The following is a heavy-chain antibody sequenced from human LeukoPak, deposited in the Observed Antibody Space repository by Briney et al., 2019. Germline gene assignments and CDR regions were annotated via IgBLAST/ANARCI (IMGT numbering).Heavy chain of an antibody. Sequence: GGSLRLSCAASGFTFDDYTMHWVRQAPGKGLEWVSLISWDGGSTYYADSVKGRFTISRDNSKNSLYLQMNSLRTEDAALYYCAKGVNDILTGYPNYFDYWGQGTLVTVSS. CDR2: ISWDGGST. CDR1: GFTFDDYT. V-gene: IGHV3-43*01. CDR3: AKGVNDILTGYPNYFDY. D-gene: IGHD3-9*01. J-gene: IGHJ4*02.